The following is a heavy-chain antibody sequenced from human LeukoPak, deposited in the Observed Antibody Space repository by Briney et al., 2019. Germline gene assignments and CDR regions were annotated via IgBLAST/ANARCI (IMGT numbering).Heavy chain of an antibody. CDR1: GGSFSGYY. J-gene: IGHJ4*02. Sequence: SETLSLTCAVYGGSFSGYYWSWIRQPPGKGLEWIGEINHSGSTNYNPSLKSRVTISVDTSKNQFSLKLSSVTAADTAVYYCARGQFGGYSCGTKGSLLDYWGQGTLVTVSS. V-gene: IGHV4-34*01. CDR2: INHSGST. CDR3: ARGQFGGYSCGTKGSLLDY. D-gene: IGHD5-18*01.